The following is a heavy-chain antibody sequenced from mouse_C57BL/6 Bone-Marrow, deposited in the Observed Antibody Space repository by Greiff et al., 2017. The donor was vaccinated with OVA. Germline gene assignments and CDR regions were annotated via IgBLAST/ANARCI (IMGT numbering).Heavy chain of an antibody. Sequence: VQLQESGPELVKPGASVKISCKASGYAFSSSWMNWVKQRPGKGLEWIGRIYPGDGDTNYNGKFKGKATLTADKSSSTAYMQLSSLTSEDSAVYFCARRNITTVVALYWYFDVWGTGTTVTVSS. D-gene: IGHD1-1*01. J-gene: IGHJ1*03. CDR1: GYAFSSSW. CDR2: IYPGDGDT. V-gene: IGHV1-82*01. CDR3: ARRNITTVVALYWYFDV.